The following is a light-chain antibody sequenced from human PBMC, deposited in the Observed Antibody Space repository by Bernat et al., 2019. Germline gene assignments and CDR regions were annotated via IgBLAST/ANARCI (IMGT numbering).Light chain of an antibody. V-gene: IGKV1-39*01. Sequence: DIQMTQSPSSLSASVGDRVTITCRSSQSISSYLNWYQQKPGKAPKVLIYAASSLQSGVPSRFSGSGSGTDFTLTIISLQPEDLATYDCQQSYSRPRTFGQGTRLEIK. J-gene: IGKJ5*01. CDR3: QQSYSRPRT. CDR2: AAS. CDR1: QSISSY.